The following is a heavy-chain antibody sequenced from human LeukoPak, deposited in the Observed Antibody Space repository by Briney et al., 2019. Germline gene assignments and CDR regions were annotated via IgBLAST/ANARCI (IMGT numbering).Heavy chain of an antibody. Sequence: PGRSLKLSCAASGFNFSSDAMHWVRQAPGKGPEWVAVISNDGRSKYFADSVKGRFTISRDTSKNTLYLQMNSLTAEDTAVFYCAKGLAGYTSGWYGIFDYWGQGALVTVSS. CDR1: GFNFSSDA. J-gene: IGHJ4*02. CDR2: ISNDGRSK. D-gene: IGHD6-19*01. CDR3: AKGLAGYTSGWYGIFDY. V-gene: IGHV3-30*18.